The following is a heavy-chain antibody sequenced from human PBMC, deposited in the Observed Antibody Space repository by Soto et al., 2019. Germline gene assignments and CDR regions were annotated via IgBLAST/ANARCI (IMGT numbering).Heavy chain of an antibody. J-gene: IGHJ4*02. Sequence: LSLTCTVSGGSISSGGYYWSWIRQHPGKGLEWIGYIYYSGSTYYNPSLKSRVTISVDTSKNQFSLKLSSVTAADTAVYYCASRKVDTAMVRDYWGQGTLVTVSS. V-gene: IGHV4-31*03. CDR1: GGSISSGGYY. CDR3: ASRKVDTAMVRDY. CDR2: IYYSGST. D-gene: IGHD5-18*01.